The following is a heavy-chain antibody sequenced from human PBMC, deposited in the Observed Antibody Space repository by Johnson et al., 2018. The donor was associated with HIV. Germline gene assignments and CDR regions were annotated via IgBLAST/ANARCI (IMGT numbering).Heavy chain of an antibody. CDR3: AKALGELKRYDAFDI. D-gene: IGHD3-10*01. J-gene: IGHJ3*02. Sequence: VQLVESGGGLVQPGGSLKLACAASGFTFSGSALHWVRQASGKGLEWVGHIRSKGNNYATAYAASVKGRFTISRDDSQNTAYLQMNRLKTEDTAVYYCAKALGELKRYDAFDIWGHGTMVTVSS. V-gene: IGHV3-73*02. CDR2: IRSKGNNYAT. CDR1: GFTFSGSA.